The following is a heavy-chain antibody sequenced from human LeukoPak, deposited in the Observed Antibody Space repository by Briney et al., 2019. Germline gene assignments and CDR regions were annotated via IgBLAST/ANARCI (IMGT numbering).Heavy chain of an antibody. V-gene: IGHV3-9*01. J-gene: IGHJ4*02. D-gene: IGHD1-20*01. CDR2: INWSGENI. CDR1: GFVFDDFA. Sequence: GGSLRLSCAVSGFVFDDFAMHWVRHAPGKGLEWVAGINWSGENIAYADSVKGRFTISRDNAKNTLYLQMNSLRAEDTAVYYCLRDLNWSLDQWGQGTLVTVSS. CDR3: LRDLNWSLDQ.